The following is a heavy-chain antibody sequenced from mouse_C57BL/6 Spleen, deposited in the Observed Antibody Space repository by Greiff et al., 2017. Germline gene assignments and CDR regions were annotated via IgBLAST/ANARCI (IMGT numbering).Heavy chain of an antibody. CDR3: ARWDGYSLYAMDY. CDR1: GYTFTDYN. V-gene: IGHV1-18*01. CDR2: INPNNGGT. J-gene: IGHJ4*01. D-gene: IGHD2-3*01. Sequence: VQLQQSGPELVKPVASVKIPCKASGYTFTDYNMDWVKQSHGKSLEWIGDINPNNGGTIYNQKFKGKATLTVDKSSSTAYMELRSLTSEDTAVYYCARWDGYSLYAMDYWGQGTSVTVSS.